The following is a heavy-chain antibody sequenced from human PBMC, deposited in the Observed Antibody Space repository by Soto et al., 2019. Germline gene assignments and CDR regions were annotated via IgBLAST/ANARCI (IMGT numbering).Heavy chain of an antibody. D-gene: IGHD4-17*01. CDR3: AKCMTTVTTFPFDV. Sequence: EVQLLESGGGLVQPGGSLRLSCAASGFTFSSYAMSWVRQAPGKGLGWVSAISGTGAGTYYADSVKGRFTISRDNSKNTRYLKMNSLRAEDTAVYYCAKCMTTVTTFPFDVWGQGTMVTVSS. V-gene: IGHV3-23*01. J-gene: IGHJ3*01. CDR1: GFTFSSYA. CDR2: ISGTGAGT.